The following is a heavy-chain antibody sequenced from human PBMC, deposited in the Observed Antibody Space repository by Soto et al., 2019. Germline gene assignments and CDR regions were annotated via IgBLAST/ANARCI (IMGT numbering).Heavy chain of an antibody. CDR2: ISYDGSNQ. CDR3: AKDRNFWSSNSDYYYFYGMDV. Sequence: QVQLVESGGGVVQPGRSLRLSCVASGFTFRNYGMHWVRQAPGKGLERVAVISYDGSNQYYSDAVKGRFTISRDKSKNTLYLQMNSLRAEDTAVYYCAKDRNFWSSNSDYYYFYGMDVWGQGTTVTVSS. V-gene: IGHV3-30*18. J-gene: IGHJ6*02. D-gene: IGHD3-3*01. CDR1: GFTFRNYG.